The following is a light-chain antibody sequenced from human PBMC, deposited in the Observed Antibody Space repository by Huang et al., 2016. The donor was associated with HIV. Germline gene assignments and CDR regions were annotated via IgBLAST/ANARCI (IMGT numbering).Light chain of an antibody. J-gene: IGKJ2*01. CDR2: GAT. CDR1: HSVSTN. V-gene: IGKV3-15*01. CDR3: QQYNNWPPNT. Sequence: EIVMTQSPATLSVSPGERATLSCRASHSVSTNLAWYQHKPGQAPRLLIYGATTRATDIPARFSGSGSGTEFTLTISTLQSEDFAVYYCQQYNNWPPNTFGQGTKLEIK.